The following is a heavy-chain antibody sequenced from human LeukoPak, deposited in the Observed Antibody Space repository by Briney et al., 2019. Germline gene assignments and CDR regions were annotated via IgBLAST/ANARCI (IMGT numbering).Heavy chain of an antibody. J-gene: IGHJ5*02. Sequence: SETLSLTCAVYGGSFSGYYWSWIRQPPGKGLEWIGEINHSGSTNYNPSLKSRVTISVDTSNNQFSLQLSSVTAADTAVYYCARDLPSYYFGSGNIFDPWGQGILVTVSS. CDR3: ARDLPSYYFGSGNIFDP. D-gene: IGHD3-10*01. CDR2: INHSGST. CDR1: GGSFSGYY. V-gene: IGHV4-34*01.